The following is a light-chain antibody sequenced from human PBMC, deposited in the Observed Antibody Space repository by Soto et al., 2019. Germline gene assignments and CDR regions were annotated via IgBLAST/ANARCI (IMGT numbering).Light chain of an antibody. CDR3: QAWDSSMVV. V-gene: IGLV3-1*01. CDR2: QES. CDR1: KLGDKY. J-gene: IGLJ2*01. Sequence: SYELTQPPSVSVSPGQTASITCAGGKLGDKYACWYQQKPGQSPVLVIYQESKRPSGMPERFSGSNSGNTATLTISGTQAMDGADYYCQAWDSSMVVFGGGTKLTVL.